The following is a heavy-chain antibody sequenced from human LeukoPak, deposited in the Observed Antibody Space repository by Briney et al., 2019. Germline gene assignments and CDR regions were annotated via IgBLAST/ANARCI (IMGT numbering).Heavy chain of an antibody. CDR2: IIGDGGST. CDR3: AKSRGYSYGRGYYYYGMDV. J-gene: IGHJ6*02. V-gene: IGHV3-43*02. Sequence: GGSLRLSCAASGFTFDDYAMHWVRQAPGKGLEWVSLIIGDGGSTYYADSEKGLFTSSRDNSKNSLYLQMNSLRTEDTALYYCAKSRGYSYGRGYYYYGMDVWGQGTTVTVSS. CDR1: GFTFDDYA. D-gene: IGHD5-18*01.